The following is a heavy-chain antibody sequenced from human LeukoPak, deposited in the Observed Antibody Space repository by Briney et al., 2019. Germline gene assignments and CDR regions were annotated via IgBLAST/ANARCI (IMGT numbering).Heavy chain of an antibody. CDR3: AKDMKPDGLWDADY. J-gene: IGHJ4*02. Sequence: LGGSLRLSCAASGFTFSSYAMSWVRQAPGKGLEWVSGISGSGGQTFYADSVKGRFTISRDNSNSFLFLHMDSLRAEDTALYYCAKDMKPDGLWDADYWGQGTLVTVSS. CDR2: ISGSGGQT. D-gene: IGHD1-14*01. V-gene: IGHV3-23*01. CDR1: GFTFSSYA.